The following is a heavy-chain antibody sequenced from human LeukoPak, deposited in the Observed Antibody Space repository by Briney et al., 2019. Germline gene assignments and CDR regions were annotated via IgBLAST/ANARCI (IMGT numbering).Heavy chain of an antibody. CDR3: AKRGVVIRVILVGFHKEAYYFES. CDR2: ISDSGGST. CDR1: GITLSNYG. J-gene: IGHJ4*02. Sequence: PGGSLRLSCAASGITLSNYGMSWVRQAPGKGLEWVAGISDSGGSTKYADSVKGRFTIARDNRKNTLYLQMNSLRAEDTAVYFCAKRGVVIRVILVGFHKEAYYFESWGQGALVTVSS. D-gene: IGHD3/OR15-3a*01. V-gene: IGHV3-23*01.